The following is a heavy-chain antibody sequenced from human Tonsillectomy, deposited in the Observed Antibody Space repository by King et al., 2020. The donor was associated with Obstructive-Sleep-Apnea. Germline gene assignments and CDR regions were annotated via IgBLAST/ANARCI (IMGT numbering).Heavy chain of an antibody. CDR1: GYVFSSSP. V-gene: IGHV7-4-1*02. D-gene: IGHD3-16*01. Sequence: QLVQSASELKRPGASVKVSCRASGYVFSSSPIVWVRQAPGQGLQWMGWINTRSGKPTYAQDFTGRFDFSLDTSVSTAFLQISGLKTDDTGLYFCARAGIIMLRGRTSPGADYWGPGTLVTVSS. CDR3: ARAGIIMLRGRTSPGADY. CDR2: INTRSGKP. J-gene: IGHJ4*02.